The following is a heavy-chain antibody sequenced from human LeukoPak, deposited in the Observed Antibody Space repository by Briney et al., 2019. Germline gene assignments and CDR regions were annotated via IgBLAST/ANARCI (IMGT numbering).Heavy chain of an antibody. CDR1: GYTLTELS. J-gene: IGHJ6*02. CDR3: ATAVARYGMDV. Sequence: ASVTVSCTVSGYTLTELSMHWVRQAPGKGLEWVGGFDPEDGETIYAQKFQGRVTMTEDTSTDTAYMELSSLRSEDTAVYYCATAVARYGMDVWAQGTTVTVSS. D-gene: IGHD6-19*01. V-gene: IGHV1-24*01. CDR2: FDPEDGET.